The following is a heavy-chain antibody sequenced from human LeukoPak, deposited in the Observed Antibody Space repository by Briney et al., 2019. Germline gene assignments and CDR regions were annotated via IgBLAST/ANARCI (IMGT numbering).Heavy chain of an antibody. CDR1: GYTFTSYG. CDR2: ISAYNGNT. D-gene: IGHD6-13*01. Sequence: ASVKVSCKASGYTFTSYGISWVRQTPGQGLEWMGWISAYNGNTNYAQKLQGRVTMTTDTSTSTAYMELRSLRSDDTAVYYCAGEVPGEGGSWYDYWGQGTLVTVSS. V-gene: IGHV1-18*01. CDR3: AGEVPGEGGSWYDY. J-gene: IGHJ4*02.